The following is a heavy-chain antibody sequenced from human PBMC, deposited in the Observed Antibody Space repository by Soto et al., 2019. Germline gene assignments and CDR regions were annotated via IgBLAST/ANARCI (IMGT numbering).Heavy chain of an antibody. V-gene: IGHV4-4*02. J-gene: IGHJ4*02. CDR3: ESTSVGSALDY. D-gene: IGHD3-16*01. CDR1: GGSISSSNW. Sequence: SETLSLTCAVSGGSISSSNWWSWVRQPPGKGLEWIGEIYHSGSTNYNPSLKSRVTISVDKSKNQFSLKLSSVTAADTAVYYCESTSVGSALDYWGQGTLVTVSS. CDR2: IYHSGST.